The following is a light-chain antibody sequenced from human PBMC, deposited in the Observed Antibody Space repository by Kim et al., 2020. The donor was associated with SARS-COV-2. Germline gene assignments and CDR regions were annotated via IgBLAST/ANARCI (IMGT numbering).Light chain of an antibody. J-gene: IGKJ1*01. CDR1: QRVGSTY. V-gene: IGKV3-20*01. Sequence: TGKTATISCRASQRVGSTYLAWYQQKPGQAPRLLRYGAVNRATDTPDRFSGSGSGTDFTLTITRLEPEDFAVYFCQQYSNSLPWTFGQGTKVDIK. CDR2: GAV. CDR3: QQYSNSLPWT.